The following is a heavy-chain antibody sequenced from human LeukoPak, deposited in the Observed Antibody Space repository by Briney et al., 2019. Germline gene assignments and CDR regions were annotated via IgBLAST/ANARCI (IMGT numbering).Heavy chain of an antibody. CDR2: ISYDGSNK. CDR3: ARAGEYSSGWYFDY. CDR1: GFTFSSYA. D-gene: IGHD6-19*01. J-gene: IGHJ4*02. V-gene: IGHV3-30-3*01. Sequence: GRSLRLSCAASGFTFSSYAMHWVRQAPGKGLEWVAVISYDGSNKYYADSVKGRFTISRDNSKNTLYLQMSSLRAEDTAVYYCARAGEYSSGWYFDYWDQGTLVTVSS.